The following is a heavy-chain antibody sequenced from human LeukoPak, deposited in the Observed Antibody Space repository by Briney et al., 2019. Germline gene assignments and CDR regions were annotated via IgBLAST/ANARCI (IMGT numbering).Heavy chain of an antibody. CDR2: IYYSGST. CDR3: ARKGVQDFWSGSGFSWFDP. Sequence: PSATLSLTCTVAGGSISSSSYYWGWIRQPPGKGLEWIGSIYYSGSTYYNPSLNSRVTISVDTSKNQFSLKLSSVTAADTAVYYCARKGVQDFWSGSGFSWFDPWGQGTLVTVSS. V-gene: IGHV4-39*01. CDR1: GGSISSSSYY. J-gene: IGHJ5*02. D-gene: IGHD3-3*01.